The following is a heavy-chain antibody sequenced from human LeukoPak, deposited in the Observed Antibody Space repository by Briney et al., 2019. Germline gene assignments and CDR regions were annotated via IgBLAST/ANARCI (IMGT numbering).Heavy chain of an antibody. V-gene: IGHV1-18*01. CDR2: ISAYNGNT. D-gene: IGHD2-8*01. CDR3: ARGGSWCTDGVCYYYFDY. J-gene: IGHJ4*02. CDR1: GYSFISYG. Sequence: ASVKVSCKGSGYSFISYGISWVRQAPGQGLEWMGWISAYNGNTNSAQKLQGRVTMTTDAPTSTAYMELRSLRSDDTAIYYCARGGSWCTDGVCYYYFDYWGQGSLVTVSS.